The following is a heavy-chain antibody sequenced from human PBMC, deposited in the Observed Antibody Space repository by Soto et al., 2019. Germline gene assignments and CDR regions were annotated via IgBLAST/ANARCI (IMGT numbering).Heavy chain of an antibody. Sequence: QVRLVQSGAEVKKPGSSVKVSCKASGGTFSSYAISWVRQAPGQGLEWMGGIIPIFGTANYAQKFQGRVTITADESTSTAYMELSSLRSEDTAVYYCARLPSTTVATLSDYYYGMDVWGQGTTVTVSS. CDR1: GGTFSSYA. D-gene: IGHD4-17*01. V-gene: IGHV1-69*01. J-gene: IGHJ6*02. CDR3: ARLPSTTVATLSDYYYGMDV. CDR2: IIPIFGTA.